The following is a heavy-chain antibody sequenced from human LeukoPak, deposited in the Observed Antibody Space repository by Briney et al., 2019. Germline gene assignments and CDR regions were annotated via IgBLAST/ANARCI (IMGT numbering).Heavy chain of an antibody. J-gene: IGHJ5*02. CDR3: AGEISGYDFESSQYNWFDP. V-gene: IGHV3-48*03. CDR1: GFTFSSYE. D-gene: IGHD5-12*01. CDR2: ISSSGSTI. Sequence: PGGSLRLSCAASGFTFSSYEMNWVRQAPGKGLEWVSYISSSGSTIYYADSVKGRFTISRDNAKNSLYLQMNSLRAEDTAVYYCAGEISGYDFESSQYNWFDPWGQGTLVTVSS.